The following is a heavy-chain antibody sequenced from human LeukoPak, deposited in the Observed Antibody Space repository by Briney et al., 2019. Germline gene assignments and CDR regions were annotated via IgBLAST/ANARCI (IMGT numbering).Heavy chain of an antibody. D-gene: IGHD3-10*01. CDR2: INPSGGST. CDR3: ARALYYYGSGSPIYNY. V-gene: IGHV1-46*01. Sequence: ASVKVSCKASGYTFTSYYMHWVRQAPGQGLEWMGIINPSGGSTSYAHKFQGRVTMTRDTSTSTVYMELSSLRSEDTAVYYCARALYYYGSGSPIYNYWGQGTLVTVSS. J-gene: IGHJ4*02. CDR1: GYTFTSYY.